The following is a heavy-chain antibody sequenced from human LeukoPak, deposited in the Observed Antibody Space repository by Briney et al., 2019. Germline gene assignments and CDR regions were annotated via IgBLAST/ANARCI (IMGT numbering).Heavy chain of an antibody. CDR3: AREGFWSGKYFDY. CDR2: ISSSGLTI. Sequence: GGSLRLSCAASGFTFSDYYMSWIRQAPGKGLEWLSYISSSGLTIFYADSVKGRFTISRDNAKNTLYLQMNSLRAEDTAVYYCAREGFWSGKYFDYWGQGTLVTVSS. D-gene: IGHD3-3*01. CDR1: GFTFSDYY. V-gene: IGHV3-11*01. J-gene: IGHJ4*02.